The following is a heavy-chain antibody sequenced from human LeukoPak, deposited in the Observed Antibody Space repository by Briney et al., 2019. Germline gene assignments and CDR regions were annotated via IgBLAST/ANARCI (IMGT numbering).Heavy chain of an antibody. CDR3: ARLAARPGDLFDY. J-gene: IGHJ4*02. V-gene: IGHV1-69*05. Sequence: ASVKVSCKASGGTFNSYAISWVRQAPGEGLEWMGGIIPIFGTANYAQKFQGRVTITTDESTSTAYMELSSLRSEDTAVYYCARLAARPGDLFDYWGQGTLVTVSS. CDR2: IIPIFGTA. D-gene: IGHD6-6*01. CDR1: GGTFNSYA.